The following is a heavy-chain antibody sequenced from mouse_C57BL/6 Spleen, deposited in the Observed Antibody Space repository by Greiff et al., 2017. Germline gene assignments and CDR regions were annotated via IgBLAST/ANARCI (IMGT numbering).Heavy chain of an antibody. Sequence: VQLVESGAELVKPGASVKISCKASGYAFSSYWMNWVKQRPGKGLEWIGQIYPGDGDTNYNGKFKGKATLTADKFSSTAYMQLSSLTSEDSAVFFCARSGYGSSYWYFDVWGTGTTVTVSS. CDR1: GYAFSSYW. V-gene: IGHV1-80*01. J-gene: IGHJ1*03. CDR3: ARSGYGSSYWYFDV. D-gene: IGHD1-1*01. CDR2: IYPGDGDT.